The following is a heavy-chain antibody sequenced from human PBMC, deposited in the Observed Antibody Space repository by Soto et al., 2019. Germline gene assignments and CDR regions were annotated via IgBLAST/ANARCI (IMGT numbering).Heavy chain of an antibody. CDR1: GGTFSSYA. Sequence: ASVKVSCKASGGTFSSYAISWVRQAPGQGLEWMGGIIPIFGTANYAQKFQGRVTITADESTSTAYMELSSLRSEDTAVYYCARLSVREADVVSNWFGPCGQVTLFTVSP. CDR3: ARLSVREADVVSNWFGP. D-gene: IGHD3-10*01. V-gene: IGHV1-69*13. CDR2: IIPIFGTA. J-gene: IGHJ5*02.